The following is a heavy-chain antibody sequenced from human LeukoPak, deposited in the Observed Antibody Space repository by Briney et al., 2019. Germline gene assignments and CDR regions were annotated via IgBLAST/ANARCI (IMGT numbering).Heavy chain of an antibody. Sequence: PSEALSLTCSVSGGSMSSSYWNWIRQPPGGGLEWIGYIYYSGSTNYNPSLKSRVTISLDTSKNQFSLKLSSVTAADTAVYYCARSYSGSYQVGYFDYWGQGTLVTVSS. V-gene: IGHV4-59*12. D-gene: IGHD1-26*01. CDR1: GGSMSSSY. CDR3: ARSYSGSYQVGYFDY. CDR2: IYYSGST. J-gene: IGHJ4*02.